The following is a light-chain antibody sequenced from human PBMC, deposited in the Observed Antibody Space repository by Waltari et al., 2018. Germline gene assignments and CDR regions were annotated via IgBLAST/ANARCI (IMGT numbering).Light chain of an antibody. J-gene: IGLJ2*01. CDR1: SSDFGSYKL. CDR3: CSYAGSGTLDVV. CDR2: EVT. Sequence: QSALTQPASVSGSPGQSITISCTGASSDFGSYKLVSWYQQHPGKAPKVMIYEVTKRPAGVSDRFSGSISGNTASLTISGLQPEDEADYYCCSYAGSGTLDVVFGGGTKLTVL. V-gene: IGLV2-23*02.